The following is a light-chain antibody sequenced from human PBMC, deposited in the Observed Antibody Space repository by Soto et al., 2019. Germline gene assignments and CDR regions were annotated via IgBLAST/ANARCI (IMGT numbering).Light chain of an antibody. CDR2: GSS. V-gene: IGKV1-5*01. CDR1: QSIRSY. CDR3: QQYDSYLGT. J-gene: IGKJ1*01. Sequence: DIQMTQSPSSLSASIGDRVTITCRASQSIRSYLNWYQQKPGKAPKLLIFGSSNLQSGVPSRFSGSGSGTEFTLTITSLQPDDFGTYYCQQYDSYLGTFGQGTKVDIK.